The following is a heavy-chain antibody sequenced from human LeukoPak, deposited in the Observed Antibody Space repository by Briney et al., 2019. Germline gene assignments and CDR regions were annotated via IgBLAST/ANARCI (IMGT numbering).Heavy chain of an antibody. CDR2: ISYDGSNK. Sequence: GGSLRLSCAASGFTFSSYAIHWVRQAPGKGLEWVAVISYDGSNKYYADSVKSRFTISRDNSKNTLYLQMNSPRAEDTAVYYCARDSSSWVDYWGQGTLVTVSS. CDR3: ARDSSSWVDY. CDR1: GFTFSSYA. D-gene: IGHD6-13*01. J-gene: IGHJ4*02. V-gene: IGHV3-30-3*01.